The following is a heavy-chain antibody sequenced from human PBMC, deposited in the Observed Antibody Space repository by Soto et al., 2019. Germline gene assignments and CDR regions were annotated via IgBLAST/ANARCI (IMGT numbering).Heavy chain of an antibody. V-gene: IGHV3-30-3*01. J-gene: IGHJ4*02. CDR3: ARDQIAAAGTAPDY. D-gene: IGHD6-13*01. CDR2: ISYDGSNK. Sequence: GGSLRLSCAASGFTFSSYAMHWVRQAPGKGLEWVAVISYDGSNKYYADSVKGRFTISRDNSKNTLYLQMNSLRAEDTAVYYCARDQIAAAGTAPDYWGQGTLVTVS. CDR1: GFTFSSYA.